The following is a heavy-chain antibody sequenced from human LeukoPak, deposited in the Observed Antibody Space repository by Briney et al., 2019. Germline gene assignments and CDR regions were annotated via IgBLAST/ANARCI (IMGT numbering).Heavy chain of an antibody. V-gene: IGHV3-9*01. Sequence: GRSLRLSCAASGFTFDDYAMHWVRQAPGKGLEWVSGISWNSGSIGYADSVKGRFTISRDNAKNSLYLQMNSLRAEDTAVYYCARTQTYYDFWSGPSDPYFDYWGQGTLVTVSS. D-gene: IGHD3-3*01. CDR3: ARTQTYYDFWSGPSDPYFDY. CDR2: ISWNSGSI. CDR1: GFTFDDYA. J-gene: IGHJ4*02.